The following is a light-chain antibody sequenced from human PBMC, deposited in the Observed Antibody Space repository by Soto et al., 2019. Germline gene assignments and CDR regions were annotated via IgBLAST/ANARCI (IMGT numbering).Light chain of an antibody. J-gene: IGLJ3*02. V-gene: IGLV2-14*01. CDR1: SSDVGGYNY. Sequence: QSALTQPASVSGSPGQSITISCTGTSSDVGGYNYVSWYQQHPGKAPKLMIYEVSNRPSGVSNRFSGSKSGNTASLTITGPQAEDEADYYCSSYTRSSTLVFVGGTKLNVL. CDR2: EVS. CDR3: SSYTRSSTLV.